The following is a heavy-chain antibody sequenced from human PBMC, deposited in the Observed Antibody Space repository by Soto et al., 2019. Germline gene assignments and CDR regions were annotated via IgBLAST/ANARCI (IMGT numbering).Heavy chain of an antibody. D-gene: IGHD5-12*01. J-gene: IGHJ5*02. CDR1: GYTFFTYD. CDR3: ARHHGPTTSENWFDP. CDR2: ISTYSGDT. Sequence: QVHLVQSGVEVKTPGASVKVSCQASGYTFFTYDISWVRQAPGQGLKWMGWISTYSGDTKYAQKFQGRVTMTTDTSTTTAYLGLRSLRSDDTAVYYCARHHGPTTSENWFDPWGQGTLVTVSS. V-gene: IGHV1-18*01.